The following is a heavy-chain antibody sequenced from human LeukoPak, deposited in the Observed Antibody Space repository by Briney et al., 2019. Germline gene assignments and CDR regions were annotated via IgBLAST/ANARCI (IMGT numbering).Heavy chain of an antibody. Sequence: GGSLRLSCAASGFTFSSYAMHWVRQAPGKGLEWVAVISYDGSNKYYADSVKGRFTISRDNSKNTLYLQMNSLRAEDTAVYYCAGGTRLYDTLKMYYFDYWGQGTLVTVSS. CDR3: AGGTRLYDTLKMYYFDY. CDR1: GFTFSSYA. CDR2: ISYDGSNK. J-gene: IGHJ4*02. V-gene: IGHV3-30-3*01. D-gene: IGHD3-9*01.